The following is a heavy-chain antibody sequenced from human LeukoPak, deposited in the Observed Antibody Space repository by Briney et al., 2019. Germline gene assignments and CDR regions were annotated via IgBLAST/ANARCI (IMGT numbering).Heavy chain of an antibody. J-gene: IGHJ5*02. Sequence: SETLSLTCLVSDDSIRTTSFWGWIRQPPGMGLEWIASASYSGINYYNPSLRSRVTVSADTSKNQFSLRLSSVTAADTAVYYCARRGGHSWDVGNWFDPWGQGILVTVSS. CDR1: DDSIRTTSF. D-gene: IGHD6-13*01. CDR3: ARRGGHSWDVGNWFDP. CDR2: ASYSGIN. V-gene: IGHV4-39*01.